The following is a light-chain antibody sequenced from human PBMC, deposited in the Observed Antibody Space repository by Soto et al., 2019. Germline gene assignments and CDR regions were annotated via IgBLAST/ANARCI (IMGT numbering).Light chain of an antibody. CDR1: QSVTNF. V-gene: IGKV3-11*01. CDR2: NAS. Sequence: EIVLTQSPGTLSLSPGERATLSCRASQSVTNFLAWYQQKPGQSPGLLIYNASHRATGIPARFSGSGSGTDFTLTISSLEPEDFAVYYCQQRYRWPETFGQGTKVEIK. CDR3: QQRYRWPET. J-gene: IGKJ1*01.